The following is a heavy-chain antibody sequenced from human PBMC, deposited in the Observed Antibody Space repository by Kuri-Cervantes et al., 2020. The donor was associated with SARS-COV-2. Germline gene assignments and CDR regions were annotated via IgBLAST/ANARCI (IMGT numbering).Heavy chain of an antibody. Sequence: GESLKISGEASGFIFSDYAIDWVRQAPGKGLEWVAIISYDGRNTKFADSVKGRFTISRDNSKNVVYLQMNSLRIEETAEYFCARPSLNTGSYFPDWGQGTLVTVSS. D-gene: IGHD1-26*01. CDR3: ARPSLNTGSYFPD. J-gene: IGHJ4*02. V-gene: IGHV3-30*14. CDR2: ISYDGRNT. CDR1: GFIFSDYA.